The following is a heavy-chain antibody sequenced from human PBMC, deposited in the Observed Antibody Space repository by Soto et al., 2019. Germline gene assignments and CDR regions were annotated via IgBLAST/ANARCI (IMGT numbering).Heavy chain of an antibody. CDR3: AKVSRLGYSGYPFDY. D-gene: IGHD5-12*01. V-gene: IGHV3-23*01. J-gene: IGHJ4*02. Sequence: GGSLRLSCAASGFTFSSYAMSWVRQAPGKGLEWVSAISGSGGSTYYADSVKGRFTISRDNSKNTLYLQMNSLRAEDTAVYYCAKVSRLGYSGYPFDYWGQGTLVTVSS. CDR2: ISGSGGST. CDR1: GFTFSSYA.